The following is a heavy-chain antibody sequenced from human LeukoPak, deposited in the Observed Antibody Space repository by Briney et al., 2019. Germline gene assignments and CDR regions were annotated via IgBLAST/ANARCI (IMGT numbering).Heavy chain of an antibody. Sequence: PSETLSLTCTVSGGSISTYYWSWLRQPPGEGLEWIGYIYYSGSTNYNPSLKTRVTISVDTSKNQFSLKLSSVTAADTAVYYCARDGSYGAFDIWGQGTMVTVSS. D-gene: IGHD1-26*01. CDR2: IYYSGST. J-gene: IGHJ3*02. V-gene: IGHV4-59*01. CDR3: ARDGSYGAFDI. CDR1: GGSISTYY.